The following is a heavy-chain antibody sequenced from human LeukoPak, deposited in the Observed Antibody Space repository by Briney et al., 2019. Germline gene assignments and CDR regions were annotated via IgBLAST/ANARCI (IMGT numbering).Heavy chain of an antibody. V-gene: IGHV3-53*01. Sequence: GGSLRLSCAASGFTVSSNYMSWVRQAPGKGLEWVSVIYSGGSTYYADSVKGRFTISRDNSKNTLYLQMNSLRAEDTAVYYCARSYSNYLDYYYYYYMDVWGKGTTVTVSS. J-gene: IGHJ6*03. CDR3: ARSYSNYLDYYYYYYMDV. D-gene: IGHD4-11*01. CDR1: GFTVSSNY. CDR2: IYSGGST.